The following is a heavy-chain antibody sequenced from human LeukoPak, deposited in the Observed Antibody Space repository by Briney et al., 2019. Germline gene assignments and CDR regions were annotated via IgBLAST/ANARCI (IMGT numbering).Heavy chain of an antibody. CDR2: ISSSGSTI. CDR3: ARCRTVATADY. V-gene: IGHV3-48*03. CDR1: GFTFSSYE. Sequence: GGSLRLSCAASGFTFSSYEMSWVRQAPGKGLEWVSYISSSGSTIYYADSVEGRFTISRDNAKNSLYLQMNSLRAEDTAVYYCARCRTVATADYWGQGTLVTVSS. D-gene: IGHD5-12*01. J-gene: IGHJ4*02.